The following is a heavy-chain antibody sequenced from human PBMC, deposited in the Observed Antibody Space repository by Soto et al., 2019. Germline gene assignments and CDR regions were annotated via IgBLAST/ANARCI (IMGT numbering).Heavy chain of an antibody. CDR2: INDGSEE. V-gene: IGHV3-33*01. J-gene: IGHJ4*02. Sequence: QVQLVESGGGVVRPGTSLRLSCAATGFSFSAHGMHWVRQAPGKGLEWLAVINDGSEEGYAESVRGRFTISRDNARNILYLQMDNLRAEDSALYYCARDDLCVDNGLDHWGQGTMVTVSS. CDR1: GFSFSAHG. D-gene: IGHD3-10*02. CDR3: ARDDLCVDNGLDH.